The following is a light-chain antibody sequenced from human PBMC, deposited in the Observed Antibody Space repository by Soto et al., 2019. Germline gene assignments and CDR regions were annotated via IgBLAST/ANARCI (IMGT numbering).Light chain of an antibody. CDR1: SSDVGGYNY. CDR3: SSYAGSNYPMV. CDR2: EVS. Sequence: QSALTQPPSASGSPGQSVTISCTGASSDVGGYNYVSWYQQHPGKAPKLLIYEVSKRPSGVPDRFSGSKSGNTASLTVSGLQAEDEADYYCSSYAGSNYPMVFGGGTKLTVL. V-gene: IGLV2-8*01. J-gene: IGLJ2*01.